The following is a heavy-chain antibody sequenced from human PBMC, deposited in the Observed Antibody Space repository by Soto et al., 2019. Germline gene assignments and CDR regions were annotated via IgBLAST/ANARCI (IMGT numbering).Heavy chain of an antibody. CDR2: IYSGGST. CDR1: GFTVNSDY. D-gene: IGHD4-17*01. V-gene: IGHV3-66*01. CDR3: ARARLYGGQAY. Sequence: EVQLVESGGGLVQPGGSLRLSCAASGFTVNSDYMTWVRQAPGKGLEWVSVIYSGGSTYYTDSVKGRFTISRDNSKNTLYLQMNSLRAEDTAVYYCARARLYGGQAYWGQGTLVTVSS. J-gene: IGHJ4*02.